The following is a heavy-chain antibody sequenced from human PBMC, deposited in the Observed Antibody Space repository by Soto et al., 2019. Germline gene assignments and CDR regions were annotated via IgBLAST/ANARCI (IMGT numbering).Heavy chain of an antibody. D-gene: IGHD2-15*01. J-gene: IGHJ4*02. CDR1: GDTFSKYA. CDR3: AGSPGWSYALTEAVISSFGFY. Sequence: QVRLVQSGTEVKKPGSSVKVSCQASGDTFSKYAISWVRQAPGQGLEWMGGIIPIFGAPNNAQKFQGRVTISADESTTTVYLELTRLTSQDTAVYYCAGSPGWSYALTEAVISSFGFYWCQGTLVTVSS. V-gene: IGHV1-69*01. CDR2: IIPIFGAP.